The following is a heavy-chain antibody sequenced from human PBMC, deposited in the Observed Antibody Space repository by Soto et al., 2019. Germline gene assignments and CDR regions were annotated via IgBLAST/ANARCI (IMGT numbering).Heavy chain of an antibody. CDR3: ARDIAAAGTVYYYYGMDV. J-gene: IGHJ6*02. V-gene: IGHV3-30-3*01. Sequence: QVQLVESGGGVVQPGRSLRLSCAASGFTFSSYAMHWVRQAPGKGLEWVAVISYDGSNKYYADSVKGRFTISRDNSKNTLYLQMNSLRAEDTAVYYCARDIAAAGTVYYYYGMDVWGQGTTVTVSS. CDR1: GFTFSSYA. D-gene: IGHD6-13*01. CDR2: ISYDGSNK.